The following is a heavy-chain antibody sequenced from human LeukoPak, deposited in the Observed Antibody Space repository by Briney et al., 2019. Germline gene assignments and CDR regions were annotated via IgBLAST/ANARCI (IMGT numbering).Heavy chain of an antibody. Sequence: GGSLRLSCAASGFTFTRDNMNWVRQAPGKGLEWVSSIGSSSTFIYYADSVKGRFTISRDNAKNSLFLQMNSLRADDTAVYYCAKAYPGFDYWGAGDLVTVSS. CDR3: AKAYPGFDY. CDR2: IGSSSTFI. V-gene: IGHV3-21*01. J-gene: IGHJ4*02. CDR1: GFTFTRDN.